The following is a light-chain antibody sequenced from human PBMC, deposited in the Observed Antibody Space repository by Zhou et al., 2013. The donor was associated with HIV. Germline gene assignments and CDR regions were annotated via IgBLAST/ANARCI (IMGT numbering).Light chain of an antibody. CDR2: DIS. J-gene: IGKJ1*01. CDR3: QQYSTSPRT. V-gene: IGKV3-20*01. CDR1: QTVRGNY. Sequence: EIVLTQSPGTLSLSPGERATLSCRASQTVRGNYLAWYQQKPGQAPRVLIYDISRRATDIPDRFSGSGSGTDFTLTISRLEPEDFAVYYCQQYSTSPRTFGQGTKVEIK.